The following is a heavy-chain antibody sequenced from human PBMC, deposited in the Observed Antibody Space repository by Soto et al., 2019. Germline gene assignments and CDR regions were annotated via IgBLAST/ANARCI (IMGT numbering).Heavy chain of an antibody. CDR3: ARGSADIVVVVAATTRTYYFDY. V-gene: IGHV4-34*01. J-gene: IGHJ4*02. CDR1: GGSFSGYY. D-gene: IGHD2-15*01. Sequence: SETLSLTCAVYGGSFSGYYWSWIRQPPGKGLEWIGEINHSGSTNYNPSLKSRVTISVDTSKNQFSLKLSSVTAADTAVYYCARGSADIVVVVAATTRTYYFDYWGQGTLVTVSS. CDR2: INHSGST.